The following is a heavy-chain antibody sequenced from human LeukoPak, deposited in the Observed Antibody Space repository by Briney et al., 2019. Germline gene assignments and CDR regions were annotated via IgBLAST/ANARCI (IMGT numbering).Heavy chain of an antibody. CDR3: AREGIRGYSYGYTR. D-gene: IGHD5-18*01. J-gene: IGHJ3*01. CDR1: GDSISSYY. CDR2: IYYSGST. V-gene: IGHV4-59*01. Sequence: SETLSLTCTVSGDSISSYYWSWIRQPPGKGLEWIGYIYYSGSTNYNPSLKSRVTISVDTSKNQFSLKLSSVTAADTAVYYCAREGIRGYSYGYTRWGQGTMVTVSS.